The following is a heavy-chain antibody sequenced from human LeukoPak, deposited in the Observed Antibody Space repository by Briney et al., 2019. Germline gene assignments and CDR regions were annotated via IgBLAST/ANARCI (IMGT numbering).Heavy chain of an antibody. D-gene: IGHD4-17*01. CDR3: ARDIRGYGDFDC. V-gene: IGHV3-48*02. Sequence: PGGSLRLSCAASGFTFTIYSMNWVRQAPGKGLEWVSYISSSGTTMYYADSVKGRFTISRDNAKNSLYLQMNSLRDEDTAVYYCARDIRGYGDFDCWAREPWSPSPQ. CDR1: GFTFTIYS. J-gene: IGHJ4*02. CDR2: ISSSGTTM.